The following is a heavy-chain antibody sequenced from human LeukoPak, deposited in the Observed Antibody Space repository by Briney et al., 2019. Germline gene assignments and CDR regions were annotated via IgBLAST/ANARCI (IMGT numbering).Heavy chain of an antibody. Sequence: KPSETLSLTCTVSGGSFSSSSYYWGWIRQPPGKGLEWIGSIYYSGSTYYNPSLKSRVTISVDTSKNQFSLKLSSVTAADTAVYYCARGQPFDYWGQGTLVTVSS. CDR2: IYYSGST. J-gene: IGHJ4*02. D-gene: IGHD5-18*01. CDR1: GGSFSSSSYY. CDR3: ARGQPFDY. V-gene: IGHV4-39*01.